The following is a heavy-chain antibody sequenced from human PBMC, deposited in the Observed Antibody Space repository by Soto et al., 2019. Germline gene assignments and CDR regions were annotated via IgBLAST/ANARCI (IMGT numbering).Heavy chain of an antibody. CDR2: IIGSGAIT. D-gene: IGHD2-21*02. Sequence: PGGSLRLSCVASEFTFNSYAMSWVRQAPGMGLEWVSSIIGSGAITYYADSVKGRFTISRDNSKSTLYLQMNSLRVEDTALYYCAKDARDTGGNSGIDYWGQGTLLTVSS. V-gene: IGHV3-23*01. J-gene: IGHJ4*02. CDR1: EFTFNSYA. CDR3: AKDARDTGGNSGIDY.